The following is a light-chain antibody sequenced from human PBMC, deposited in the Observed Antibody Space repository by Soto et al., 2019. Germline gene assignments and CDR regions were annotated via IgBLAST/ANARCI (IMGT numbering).Light chain of an antibody. Sequence: EIVLTQSPATLSLSPGERATLSCRASQSVSSYLAWYQQKPGQAPRLLIYDASNRATGIPARFSGSGSGTDFTLTIGSLEPEDFAVYYCQQYGSVPLTFGGGTKVEIK. CDR1: QSVSSY. J-gene: IGKJ4*01. CDR3: QQYGSVPLT. V-gene: IGKV3-11*01. CDR2: DAS.